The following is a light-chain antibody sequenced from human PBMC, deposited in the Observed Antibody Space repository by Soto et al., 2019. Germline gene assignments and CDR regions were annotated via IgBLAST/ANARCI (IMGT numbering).Light chain of an antibody. CDR3: QQYDSSFT. CDR1: QHVTTTY. Sequence: IVLTQSPATLSLSPGERATLSCTASQHVTTTYIAWYQQKFGQAPRLLIYGASTRATGTPDRFTGGGCGTDFTLTISIVEPEDFAVYYCQQYDSSFTFGGGTTVEMK. V-gene: IGKV3-20*01. CDR2: GAS. J-gene: IGKJ4*01.